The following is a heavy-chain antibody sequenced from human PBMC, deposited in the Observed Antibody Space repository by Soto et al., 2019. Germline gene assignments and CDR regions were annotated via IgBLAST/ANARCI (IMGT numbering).Heavy chain of an antibody. V-gene: IGHV1-2*02. D-gene: IGHD3-22*01. CDR3: ARHHEFYYDSSGYPEEY. CDR1: GYTFTAYY. Sequence: QEQLVQSGAEVKKPGASVKLSCRSSGYTFTAYYIHWVRQAPGQGLEWMGWINPTSGGTNFAQKFQGRVTMTSDTSMSTAYVELSRLRSDDTAVYYCARHHEFYYDSSGYPEEYWGQGTLVTVSS. J-gene: IGHJ4*02. CDR2: INPTSGGT.